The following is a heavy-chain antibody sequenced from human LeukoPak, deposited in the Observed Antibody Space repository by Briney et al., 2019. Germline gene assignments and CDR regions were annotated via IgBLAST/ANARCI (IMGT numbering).Heavy chain of an antibody. CDR2: INTDGRST. D-gene: IGHD3-3*01. Sequence: GGSLRLSCAASGFTFRSNWMHWVRQVPGKGLVWVSRINTDGRSTGYADSVKGRFTISRDNAENTLYLQMNSLRAEDTAVYYCARGKEGSGYSIDYWGQGTLVTVSS. CDR1: GFTFRSNW. J-gene: IGHJ4*02. V-gene: IGHV3-74*01. CDR3: ARGKEGSGYSIDY.